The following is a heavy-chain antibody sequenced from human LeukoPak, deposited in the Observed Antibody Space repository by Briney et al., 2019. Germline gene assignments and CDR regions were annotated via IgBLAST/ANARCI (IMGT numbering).Heavy chain of an antibody. V-gene: IGHV3-7*01. CDR2: IKKDGSGK. D-gene: IGHD3-22*01. CDR1: GFTFGSYW. Sequence: GGSLRLSCATSGFTFGSYWMSWVRQAPGKGLEWVANIKKDGSGKNYVDSVKGRFTISRDNAKNSLYLQMNSLRAEDTAMYYCARDFPYYYDTSGYHFDYWGQGTLVTVSS. J-gene: IGHJ4*02. CDR3: ARDFPYYYDTSGYHFDY.